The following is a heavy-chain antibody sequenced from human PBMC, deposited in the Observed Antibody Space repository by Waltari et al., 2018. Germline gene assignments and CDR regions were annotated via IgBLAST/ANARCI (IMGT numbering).Heavy chain of an antibody. CDR1: GFTFSDYY. Sequence: QVQLVESGGALVKPGGSLRLSCTASGFTFSDYYMNWVRQAPGKGLEWISYISNTGNTIYSAESVRGRFFISRDNAQNSLFLQMNSLSAEDTAVYYCAREYGLRGTTLTTGYWGQGTLVTVSS. V-gene: IGHV3-11*01. J-gene: IGHJ4*02. CDR3: AREYGLRGTTLTTGY. D-gene: IGHD4-4*01. CDR2: ISNTGNTI.